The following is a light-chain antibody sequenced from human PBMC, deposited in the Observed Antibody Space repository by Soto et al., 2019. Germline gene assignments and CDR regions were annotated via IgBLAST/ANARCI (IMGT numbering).Light chain of an antibody. J-gene: IGLJ1*01. CDR1: SSNIGAGSD. CDR3: QSYDSSLSGYV. CDR2: GNN. Sequence: QLVLTQPPSVSGAPGQRVTISCTGSSSNIGAGSDVHWYQQLPGTAPKLLLYGNNNRPSGVPDRFSGSKSGTSASLAITGLQAEDEADYYCQSYDSSLSGYVFGTGTQLTVL. V-gene: IGLV1-40*01.